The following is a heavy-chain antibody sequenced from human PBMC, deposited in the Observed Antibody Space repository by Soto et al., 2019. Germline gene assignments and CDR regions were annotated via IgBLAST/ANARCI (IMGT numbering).Heavy chain of an antibody. CDR2: IYYSGST. V-gene: IGHV4-31*03. J-gene: IGHJ6*03. Sequence: SETLSLTCTVSGGSISSGGYYWSWIRQHPGKGLEWIGYIYYSGSTYYNPSLKSRVTISVDTSKNQFSLKLSSVTAADTAVYYCARYRVTGYYYYYMDVWGKGTTVTVSS. CDR1: GGSISSGGYY. CDR3: ARYRVTGYYYYYMDV. D-gene: IGHD3-10*01.